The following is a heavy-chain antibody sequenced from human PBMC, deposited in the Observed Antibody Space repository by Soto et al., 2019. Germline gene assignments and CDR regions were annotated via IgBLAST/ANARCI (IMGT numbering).Heavy chain of an antibody. D-gene: IGHD3-22*01. CDR3: AKDYYPRDYYDSSGSYFDY. Sequence: PGGSLRLSCAASGFTFSSYAMSWVRQAPGKGLEWVSAISGSGGSTYYADSVKGRFTISRDNSKNTLYLQMNSLRAEDTAVYYCAKDYYPRDYYDSSGSYFDYWGQGTLVTVS. CDR2: ISGSGGST. CDR1: GFTFSSYA. V-gene: IGHV3-23*01. J-gene: IGHJ4*02.